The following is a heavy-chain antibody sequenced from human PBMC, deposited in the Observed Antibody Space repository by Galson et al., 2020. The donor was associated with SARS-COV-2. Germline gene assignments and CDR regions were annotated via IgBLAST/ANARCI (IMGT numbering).Heavy chain of an antibody. D-gene: IGHD6-19*01. V-gene: IGHV2-70*04. J-gene: IGHJ6*02. Sequence: ESGPTLVKPTQTLTLTCTFSGFSLSTSGMHVSWIHQPPGKALEWLARINCDDDKYYITSLKTRLTISKDTSKTQVVLTMTNMDPVDTATYYCVRDQWLVPSYYYYYGMDVWGQGTTVTVSS. CDR2: INCDDDK. CDR1: GFSLSTSGMH. CDR3: VRDQWLVPSYYYYYGMDV.